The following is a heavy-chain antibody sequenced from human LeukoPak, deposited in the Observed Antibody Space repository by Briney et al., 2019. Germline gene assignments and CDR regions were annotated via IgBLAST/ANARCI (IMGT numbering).Heavy chain of an antibody. D-gene: IGHD2-21*01. Sequence: PGGSLRLSCAVSGFTFSSYPMSWLRPTPGRGLEWVSAISDSAHNIYYAASVTGRFIISRDNSRSTMYLQMNSLRAEDKALYYCARYIASGPTVNVDYWGQGTLVTVSS. CDR3: ARYIASGPTVNVDY. J-gene: IGHJ4*02. CDR1: GFTFSSYP. CDR2: ISDSAHNI. V-gene: IGHV3-23*01.